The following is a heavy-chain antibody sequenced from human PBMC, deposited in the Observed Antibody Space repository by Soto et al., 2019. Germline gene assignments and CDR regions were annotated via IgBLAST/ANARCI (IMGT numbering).Heavy chain of an antibody. Sequence: GGSLRLSCEASGFSFSTYIMHWVRQAPGKGLEWVSSIGRRSDIYYADSVKGRFTISRDNAKNSVSLQMNSLRDEDTAVYYCAREETAWPLAYGLDVWGQGTPVTVSS. D-gene: IGHD2-21*02. CDR1: GFSFSTYI. CDR3: AREETAWPLAYGLDV. V-gene: IGHV3-21*01. CDR2: IGRRSDI. J-gene: IGHJ6*02.